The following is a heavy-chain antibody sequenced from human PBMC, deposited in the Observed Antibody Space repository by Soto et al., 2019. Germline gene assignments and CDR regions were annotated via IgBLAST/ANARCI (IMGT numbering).Heavy chain of an antibody. CDR3: XXXXXXXXXXXXXXXXXXYMGDY. V-gene: IGHV1-69*02. CDR1: GGTFSSYT. CDR2: IXXMFDIT. J-gene: IGHJ4*02. D-gene: IGHD3-16*01. Sequence: QVQLVQSGAEVKKPGSSVKISCKASGGTFSSYTISWVRQAPGQGLEXXXRIXXMFDITNYAQKFQGRVTITADKSTGXAXXXXXXXXXXXXXXXXXXXXXXXXXXXXXXXXXXXYMGDYWGQGALVTVSS.